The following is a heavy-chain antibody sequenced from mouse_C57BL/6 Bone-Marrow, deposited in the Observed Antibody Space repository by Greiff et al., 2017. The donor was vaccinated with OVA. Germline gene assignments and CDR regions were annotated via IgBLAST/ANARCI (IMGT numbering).Heavy chain of an antibody. CDR3: ARGYYGSSYGYFDV. D-gene: IGHD1-1*01. V-gene: IGHV1-81*01. CDR2: IYPRSGNT. CDR1: GYTFTSYG. Sequence: VQGVESGAELARPGASVKLSCKASGYTFTSYGISWVKQRTGQGLEWIGEIYPRSGNTYYNEKFKGKATLTADKSSSTAYMELRSLTSEDSAVYFCARGYYGSSYGYFDVWGTGTTVTVSS. J-gene: IGHJ1*03.